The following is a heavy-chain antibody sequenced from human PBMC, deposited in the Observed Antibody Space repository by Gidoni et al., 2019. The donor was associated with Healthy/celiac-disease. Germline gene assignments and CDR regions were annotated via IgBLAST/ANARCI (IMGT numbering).Heavy chain of an antibody. Sequence: QVQLQQWGAGLLKPSETLSLTCAVYGGSFRGYYWSWIRQPPGKGLEWIGEINHSGSTNYNPSLKSRVTISVDTSKNQFSLKLSSVTAADTAVYYCARGSLNYYDSSGYIDWGQGTLVTVSS. D-gene: IGHD3-22*01. V-gene: IGHV4-34*01. CDR2: INHSGST. CDR1: GGSFRGYY. CDR3: ARGSLNYYDSSGYID. J-gene: IGHJ4*02.